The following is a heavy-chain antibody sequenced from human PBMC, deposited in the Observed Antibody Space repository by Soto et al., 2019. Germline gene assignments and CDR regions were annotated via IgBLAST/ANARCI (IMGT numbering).Heavy chain of an antibody. J-gene: IGHJ6*02. Sequence: QVQLVQSGAEVKKPGASVKVSCKTSGYTFNNYGISWVRQAPGQGLEWMGWISDYNGNTNYPQKFQGRVTMTTDTSTKTVYMVLTSLRSDDTAVYYCARDGYYDSGSYGMDVWGRGNTVTVSS. CDR3: ARDGYYDSGSYGMDV. CDR2: ISDYNGNT. CDR1: GYTFNNYG. D-gene: IGHD3-10*01. V-gene: IGHV1-18*01.